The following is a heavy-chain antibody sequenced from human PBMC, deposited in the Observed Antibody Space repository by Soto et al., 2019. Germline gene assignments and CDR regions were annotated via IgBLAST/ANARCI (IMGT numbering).Heavy chain of an antibody. CDR3: ARGVGIAVDDY. V-gene: IGHV1-3*01. Sequence: QVQLVQSGAEVKKPGASVKVSCKASGYTFTSYAMHWVRQAPGQRLEWMGWINAGNGNTKYSQKFQGRVTITRDTSASTAYMELSRLRSEDTAVYYCARGVGIAVDDYWGQGTLVTVSS. J-gene: IGHJ4*02. CDR1: GYTFTSYA. D-gene: IGHD6-19*01. CDR2: INAGNGNT.